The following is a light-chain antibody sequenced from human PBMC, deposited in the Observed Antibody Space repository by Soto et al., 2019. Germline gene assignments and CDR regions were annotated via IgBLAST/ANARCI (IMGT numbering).Light chain of an antibody. CDR1: SSDVGDYNS. CDR3: FSYAGSRV. J-gene: IGLJ3*02. CDR2: DVS. V-gene: IGLV2-11*01. Sequence: QSALTQPRSVSGSPGQSVTVSCIGTSSDVGDYNSVSWYQHHPGNAPKLMIYDVSKRPSGVPDRFSGSKSGNTASLTISGLQAEHEANYCCFSYAGSRVFGGGTQVTVL.